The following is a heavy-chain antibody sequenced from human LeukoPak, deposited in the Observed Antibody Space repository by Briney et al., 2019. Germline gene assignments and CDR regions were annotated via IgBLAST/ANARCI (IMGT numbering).Heavy chain of an antibody. Sequence: GGSLRLSCAASGFNFSPCAMTWVRQAPGKGLEWVSTITAGTTHIYYADSVKGRFTTSRDVAKTSLYLQLSSLRTEDTAVYYCARDGSGWSRDYWGQGTLVTVSS. V-gene: IGHV3-21*01. CDR1: GFNFSPCA. CDR2: ITAGTTHI. J-gene: IGHJ4*02. CDR3: ARDGSGWSRDY. D-gene: IGHD6-13*01.